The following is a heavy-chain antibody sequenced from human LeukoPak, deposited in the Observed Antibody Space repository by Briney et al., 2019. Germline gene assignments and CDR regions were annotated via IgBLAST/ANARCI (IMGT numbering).Heavy chain of an antibody. Sequence: PGGSLRLSCAASGSTFSSYGMHWVRQAPGKGLEWVSVISGSGGSTYYADSVKGRFTISRDNSKNTLYLQMNSLRAEDTAVYYCAKDFVGDGSSCFDYWGQGTLVTVSS. CDR1: GSTFSSYG. V-gene: IGHV3-NL1*01. CDR2: ISGSGGST. D-gene: IGHD6-13*01. J-gene: IGHJ4*02. CDR3: AKDFVGDGSSCFDY.